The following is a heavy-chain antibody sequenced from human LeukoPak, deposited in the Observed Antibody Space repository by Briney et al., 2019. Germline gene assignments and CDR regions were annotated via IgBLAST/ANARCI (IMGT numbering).Heavy chain of an antibody. CDR3: AREGYYDTVDY. Sequence: SETLSLTCTVSGDSITNSTYYWAWLRQPPGKGLEWIGHIYFSGTPYYNPPLKSRLTISVDTSKNQFSLRLSSVTAADTVMYYCAREGYYDTVDYWGQGTLVTVSS. J-gene: IGHJ4*02. CDR2: IYFSGTP. CDR1: GDSITNSTYY. V-gene: IGHV4-39*07. D-gene: IGHD3-22*01.